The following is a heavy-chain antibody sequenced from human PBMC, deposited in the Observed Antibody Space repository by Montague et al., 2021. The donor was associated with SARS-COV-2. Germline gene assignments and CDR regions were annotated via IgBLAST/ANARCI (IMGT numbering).Heavy chain of an antibody. V-gene: IGHV3-48*03. CDR1: GFTFSSYE. CDR3: ARESRITMLVVVITSAFDI. Sequence: SLRLSCAASGFTFSSYEMNWVRQAPGKGLEWVSYISSSGGTTFYADSVRGRFTISRDNAKNSLYLQMNRLRAEDTAVYYCARESRITMLVVVITSAFDIWGQGTMVTVSS. CDR2: ISSSGGTT. J-gene: IGHJ3*02. D-gene: IGHD3-22*01.